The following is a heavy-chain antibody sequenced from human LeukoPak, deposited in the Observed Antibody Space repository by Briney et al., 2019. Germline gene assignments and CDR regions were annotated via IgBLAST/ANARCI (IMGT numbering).Heavy chain of an antibody. D-gene: IGHD1-26*01. V-gene: IGHV4-59*01. CDR1: GGSISGYY. J-gene: IGHJ3*02. CDR2: IYYSGST. CDR3: AREGARWEPSFSAFDI. Sequence: PSETLSLTCTVSGGSISGYYWSWIRQPPGKGLEWIGYIYYSGSTSYNPPLKSRVTISVDTSKNQFSLKLSSVTAADTAVYYCAREGARWEPSFSAFDIWGQGTMVTVSS.